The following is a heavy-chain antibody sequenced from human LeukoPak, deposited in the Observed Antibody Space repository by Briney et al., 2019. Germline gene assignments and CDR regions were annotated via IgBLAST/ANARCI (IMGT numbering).Heavy chain of an antibody. CDR3: ARNESVVVAGRPKYNWFDP. J-gene: IGHJ5*02. Sequence: SETLSLTCTVSGGSITSTSSYWGWIRQPPGQGLEWIGSVYYSGSTSYSPSLKSRATISVDTSRNQFSLKLSSVTAADTAVYFCARNESVVVAGRPKYNWFDPWGQGTLVTVSS. CDR1: GGSITSTSSY. CDR2: VYYSGST. D-gene: IGHD2-15*01. V-gene: IGHV4-39*01.